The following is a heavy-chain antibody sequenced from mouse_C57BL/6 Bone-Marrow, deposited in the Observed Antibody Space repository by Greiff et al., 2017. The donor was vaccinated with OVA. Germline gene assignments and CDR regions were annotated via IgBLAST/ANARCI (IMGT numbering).Heavy chain of an antibody. Sequence: VQLQQSGAELVKPGASVKLSCKASGYTFTSYWMHWVKQRPGQGLEWIGMIHPNSGSTNYNEKFKSKATLTVDKSSSTAYMQLSSLTSEDSAVYYCAREDSGSSPYYAMDYWGQGTSVTVSS. CDR1: GYTFTSYW. CDR3: AREDSGSSPYYAMDY. V-gene: IGHV1-64*01. CDR2: IHPNSGST. J-gene: IGHJ4*01. D-gene: IGHD1-1*01.